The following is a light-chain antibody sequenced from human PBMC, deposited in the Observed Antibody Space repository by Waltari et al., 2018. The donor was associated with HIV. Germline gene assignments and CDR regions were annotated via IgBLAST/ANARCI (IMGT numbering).Light chain of an antibody. CDR3: MQDSRWPYT. CDR1: ESLVCSAGSTF. J-gene: IGKJ2*01. Sequence: DVVLTQSPLALPVTLGQSASISCTSNESLVCSAGSTFLCWFHQRPGQSPRRLIYKSSNRASWLPDRFNGGGADTDFTLKITRVQAEDVGFYFCMQDSRWPYTFGQGTRLEI. V-gene: IGKV2-30*01. CDR2: KSS.